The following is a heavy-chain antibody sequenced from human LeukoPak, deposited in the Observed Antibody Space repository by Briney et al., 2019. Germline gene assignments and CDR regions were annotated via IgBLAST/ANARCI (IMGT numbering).Heavy chain of an antibody. CDR2: MGATSGSI. CDR3: AKDLVGYYGSGTFDY. J-gene: IGHJ4*02. CDR1: AFTLRTYN. Sequence: GGSLRLSCAASAFTLRTYNMNWVRQAPGKGLEWVSYMGATSGSINYADSVKGRFTISRDNSKNTLYLQMNSLRAEDTAVYYCAKDLVGYYGSGTFDYWGQGTLVTVSS. V-gene: IGHV3-23*01. D-gene: IGHD3-10*01.